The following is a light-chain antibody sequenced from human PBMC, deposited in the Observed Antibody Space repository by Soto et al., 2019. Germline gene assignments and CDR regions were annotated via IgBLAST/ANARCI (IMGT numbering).Light chain of an antibody. CDR3: QQYNNWPRT. CDR2: GAF. V-gene: IGKV3-20*01. J-gene: IGKJ1*01. Sequence: EIVLTQSPGTLSLSPGERATLSFRASQSVSSSYLAWYQQKPGQAPRLLIYGAFSRATGIPDRFRGSGSGTEFTLTISSLQSEDFAVYYCQQYNNWPRTFGQGTKVDIK. CDR1: QSVSSSY.